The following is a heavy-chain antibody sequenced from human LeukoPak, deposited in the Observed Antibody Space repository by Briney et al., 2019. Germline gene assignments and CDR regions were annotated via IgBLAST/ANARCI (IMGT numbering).Heavy chain of an antibody. Sequence: ASVKVSCKASGYTFTSYDINWVRQATGQGLEWMGWMNPNSGDTGYPQKFQGRVTMTRDTSITTAYMELSSLRSDDTAVYYCARSGFGSGIPFDLWGQGTLVTVSS. CDR3: ARSGFGSGIPFDL. CDR1: GYTFTSYD. CDR2: MNPNSGDT. D-gene: IGHD3-10*01. J-gene: IGHJ5*02. V-gene: IGHV1-8*01.